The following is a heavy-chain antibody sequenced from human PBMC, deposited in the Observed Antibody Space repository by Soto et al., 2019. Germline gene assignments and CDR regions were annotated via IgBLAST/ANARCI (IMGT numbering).Heavy chain of an antibody. CDR2: IYSGGST. D-gene: IGHD5-18*01. Sequence: EVQLVESRGGLVQPGGSLRLSCAASGFTVSSNYMSWVRQAPGKGLEWVSVIYSGGSTYYADSVKGRFTISRDNSKNTLYLQMNSLRAEDTAVYYCARDLLIYSYGYPPGMDVWGQGTTVTVSS. J-gene: IGHJ6*02. CDR1: GFTVSSNY. V-gene: IGHV3-66*01. CDR3: ARDLLIYSYGYPPGMDV.